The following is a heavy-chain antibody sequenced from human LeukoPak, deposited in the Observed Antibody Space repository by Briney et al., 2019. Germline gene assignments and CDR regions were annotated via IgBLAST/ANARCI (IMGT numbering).Heavy chain of an antibody. D-gene: IGHD6-19*01. V-gene: IGHV3-66*01. CDR3: ARDSIAVVGTDY. Sequence: GGSLRLSCSVSGFTVNSNYMSWVRQAPGKGLEWVSTFYSGGSTYYADSVKGRFTISRDNSRNTLYLQMNSLRGEDTAVYYCARDSIAVVGTDYWGQGTLVTVSS. J-gene: IGHJ4*02. CDR1: GFTVNSNY. CDR2: FYSGGST.